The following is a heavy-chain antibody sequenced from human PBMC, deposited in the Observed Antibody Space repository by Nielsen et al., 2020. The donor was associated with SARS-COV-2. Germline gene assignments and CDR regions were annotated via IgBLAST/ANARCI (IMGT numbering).Heavy chain of an antibody. D-gene: IGHD5-12*01. CDR2: ISYDGSNK. V-gene: IGHV3-30-3*01. Sequence: GESLKISCAASGFTFSSYAMHWVRQAPGKGLEWVAVISYDGSNKYYADSVKGRFTISRDNSKNTLYLQMNSLRAEDTAVYYCARETYGGYDSRTFDYWGQGTLVTVSS. J-gene: IGHJ4*02. CDR3: ARETYGGYDSRTFDY. CDR1: GFTFSSYA.